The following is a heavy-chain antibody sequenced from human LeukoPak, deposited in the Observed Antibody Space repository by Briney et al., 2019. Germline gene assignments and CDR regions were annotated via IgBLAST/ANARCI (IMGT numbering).Heavy chain of an antibody. CDR3: ARIGYSSSSLDY. J-gene: IGHJ4*02. D-gene: IGHD6-13*01. V-gene: IGHV3-7*01. CDR2: INQDGSVI. CDR1: GFTFSNYW. Sequence: GGSLRLSCAASGFTFSNYWMTWVRQAPGEGLGWVANINQDGSVIYYVDSLKGRFTISRDNAKKSVHLQMNSLRAEDTAVYYCARIGYSSSSLDYWGQGTLVTVSS.